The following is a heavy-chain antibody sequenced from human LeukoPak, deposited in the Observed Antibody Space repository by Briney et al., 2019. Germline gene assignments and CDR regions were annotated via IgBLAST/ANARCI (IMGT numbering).Heavy chain of an antibody. J-gene: IGHJ4*02. CDR3: ASLRIGEPQIDY. D-gene: IGHD3-10*01. V-gene: IGHV1-69*05. Sequence: SVKVSCKASGGTFSSYAISWVRQAPGQGLEWMGGIIPIFGTANYAQKFQGRVTITTDDSTSTAYMELSSLRSEDTAVYYCASLRIGEPQIDYWGQGTLVTVSS. CDR2: IIPIFGTA. CDR1: GGTFSSYA.